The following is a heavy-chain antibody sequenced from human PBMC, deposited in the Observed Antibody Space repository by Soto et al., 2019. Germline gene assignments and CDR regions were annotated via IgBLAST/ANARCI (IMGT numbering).Heavy chain of an antibody. CDR3: AAIAVAGSPHLYYYYYGMDV. V-gene: IGHV3-53*01. D-gene: IGHD6-19*01. J-gene: IGHJ6*02. Sequence: GGSLRLSCAASGFTVSSNYMSWVRQAPGKGLEWVSVTYSGGSTYYADSVKGRFTISRDNSKNTLYLQMNSLRAEDTAVYYCAAIAVAGSPHLYYYYYGMDVWGQGTTVTVSS. CDR2: TYSGGST. CDR1: GFTVSSNY.